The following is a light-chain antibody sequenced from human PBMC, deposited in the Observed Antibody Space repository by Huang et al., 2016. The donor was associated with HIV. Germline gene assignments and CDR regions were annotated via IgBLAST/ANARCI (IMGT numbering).Light chain of an antibody. J-gene: IGKJ2*01. V-gene: IGKV2-30*02. CDR2: KVS. Sequence: DVVMTQSPLSLPVTLGQPASISCRSSKSLVHSDGNTYLNWFQQRPGQSPRRLIYKVSSRDSGVPDRFSGSGSGTDFTLKISRVEAEDVGVYYCMQGTHWPLFGQGTKLEIK. CDR1: KSLVHSDGNTY. CDR3: MQGTHWPL.